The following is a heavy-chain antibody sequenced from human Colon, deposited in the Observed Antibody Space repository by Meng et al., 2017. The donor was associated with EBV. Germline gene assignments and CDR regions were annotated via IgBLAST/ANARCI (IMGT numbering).Heavy chain of an antibody. CDR1: GGSFRDYY. V-gene: IGHV4-34*01. D-gene: IGHD3-10*01. CDR3: ARRGPSGNFSP. J-gene: IGHJ5*02. Sequence: LQQCGAVLWNPSETLARSCAVYGGSFRDYYWTWIRHPPGKGLEWIGEIDHRGNTKYNPSLKSRVTISLDTSKKQFSLKASSVTAADSAVYYCARRGPSGNFSPWSQGALVTVSS. CDR2: IDHRGNT.